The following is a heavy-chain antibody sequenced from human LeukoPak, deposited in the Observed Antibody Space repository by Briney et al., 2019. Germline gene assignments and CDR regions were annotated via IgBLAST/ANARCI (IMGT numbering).Heavy chain of an antibody. CDR1: GGSISSYY. CDR2: IYYSGST. D-gene: IGHD3-10*01. Sequence: PSETLSLTCTVSGGSISSYYWSWIRQPPGKGLEWIGYIYYSGSTNYNPSLKSRVTISVDTSKNQFSLKLSSVTAADTAVYYCARRPISYYYSPSYAFDIWGQGTMVTVSS. CDR3: ARRPISYYYSPSYAFDI. V-gene: IGHV4-59*01. J-gene: IGHJ3*02.